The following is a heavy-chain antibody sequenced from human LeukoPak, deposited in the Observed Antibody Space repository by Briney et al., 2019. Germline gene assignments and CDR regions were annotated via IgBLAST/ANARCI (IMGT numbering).Heavy chain of an antibody. CDR2: INSGATDT. J-gene: IGHJ4*02. D-gene: IGHD3-16*01. CDR3: AKDPFRNYVCGFFDS. Sequence: GGSLRLSCAASGFPFSGFAMSWVRQAPGKGLEWVSSINSGATDTYYADSVKGRFTISRDNSKNTLYLQMNSLRAEDTALYYCAKDPFRNYVCGFFDSWGQRTLVTVSS. V-gene: IGHV3-23*01. CDR1: GFPFSGFA.